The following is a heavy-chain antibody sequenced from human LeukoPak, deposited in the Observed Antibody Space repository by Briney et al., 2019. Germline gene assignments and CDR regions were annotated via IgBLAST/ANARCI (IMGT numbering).Heavy chain of an antibody. CDR2: IYYTGTT. Sequence: TSETLSLTCTVSGGSISSYYWSWIRQPPGKGLEWIAYIYYTGTTNYNPSLKSRVTISVDTSKNQFSLKLSSVTAADRAVYYCAREGPAASTSFYYFMDVWGKGTTVTVSS. CDR3: AREGPAASTSFYYFMDV. D-gene: IGHD2-2*01. CDR1: GGSISSYY. J-gene: IGHJ6*03. V-gene: IGHV4-59*12.